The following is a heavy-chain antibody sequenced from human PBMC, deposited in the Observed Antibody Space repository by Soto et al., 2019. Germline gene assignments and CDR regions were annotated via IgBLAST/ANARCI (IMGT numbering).Heavy chain of an antibody. CDR1: GYTFISYG. CDR3: ARVASSRSYPEHFDN. D-gene: IGHD1-26*01. Sequence: QVQLVQSGPAVKKPGASVKVSCETSGYTFISYGISWVRQAPRQGLEWVGWIGTSNGKTNYAQKLQGRVTMTIDTSTNIAYMELRGLRSDDTAMYFCARVASSRSYPEHFDNWGQGTLVTVSS. J-gene: IGHJ4*02. V-gene: IGHV1-18*01. CDR2: IGTSNGKT.